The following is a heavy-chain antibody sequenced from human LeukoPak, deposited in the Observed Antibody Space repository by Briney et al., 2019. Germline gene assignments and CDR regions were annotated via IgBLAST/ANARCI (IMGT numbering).Heavy chain of an antibody. CDR2: INPSGGST. CDR1: GYTFTSYY. J-gene: IGHJ5*02. V-gene: IGHV1-46*01. Sequence: GESLKISCKASGYTFTSYYMHWVRQAPGQGLEWMGIINPSGGSTSYAQKFQGRVTMTRDMSTSTVYMELSSLRSEDTAVYYCARDALEYSSSWYFFWWFDPWGRGTLVTVSS. D-gene: IGHD6-13*01. CDR3: ARDALEYSSSWYFFWWFDP.